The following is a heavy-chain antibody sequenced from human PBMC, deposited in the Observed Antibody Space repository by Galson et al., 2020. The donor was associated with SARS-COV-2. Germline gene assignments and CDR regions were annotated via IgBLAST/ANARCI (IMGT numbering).Heavy chain of an antibody. CDR2: IWYDGSNK. D-gene: IGHD3-10*01. CDR3: ATSPLPAGERFDY. Sequence: GGSLRLSCAASGFTFSSYGMHWVHQAPGKGLEWVAVIWYDGSNKYYADSVKGRFTISRDNSKNTLYLQMNSLRAEDTAVYYCATSPLPAGERFDYWGQGTLVTVSS. J-gene: IGHJ4*02. V-gene: IGHV3-33*01. CDR1: GFTFSSYG.